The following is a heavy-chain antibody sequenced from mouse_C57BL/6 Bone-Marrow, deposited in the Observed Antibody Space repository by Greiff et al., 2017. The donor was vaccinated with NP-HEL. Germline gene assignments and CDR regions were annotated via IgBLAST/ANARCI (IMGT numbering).Heavy chain of an antibody. CDR2: ISSGGDYI. J-gene: IGHJ4*01. Sequence: EVKLVESGEGLVKPGGSLKLSCAASGFTFSSYAMSWVRQTPEKRLEVGAYISSGGDYIYYADTVKGRFTISRDNARNTLYLQMSSLKSEDTAMYYCTRDDYYAMDDWGQGTSVTVSS. CDR1: GFTFSSYA. V-gene: IGHV5-9-1*02. CDR3: TRDDYYAMDD.